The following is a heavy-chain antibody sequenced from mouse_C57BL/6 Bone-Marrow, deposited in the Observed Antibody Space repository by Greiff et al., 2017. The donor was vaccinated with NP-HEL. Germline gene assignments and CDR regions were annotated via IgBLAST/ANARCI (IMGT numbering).Heavy chain of an antibody. D-gene: IGHD1-1*01. CDR3: AKRTTRYAMDY. V-gene: IGHV2-9*01. J-gene: IGHJ4*01. CDR1: GFSLTSYG. Sequence: VKLQESGPGLVAPSQRLSIPCTVSGFSLTSYGVDWVRQPPGKGLEWLGVIWGGGRPNYNSALMSRLSISKDNSKSQVFLKMNSLQTDDTAMYYCAKRTTRYAMDYWGQGTSVTVSS. CDR2: IWGGGRP.